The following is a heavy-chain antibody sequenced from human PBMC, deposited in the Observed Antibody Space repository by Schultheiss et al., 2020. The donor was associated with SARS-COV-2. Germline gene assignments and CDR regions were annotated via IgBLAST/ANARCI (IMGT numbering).Heavy chain of an antibody. CDR3: ASEVRGNSSPDFDY. J-gene: IGHJ4*02. D-gene: IGHD4-23*01. CDR2: INPNSGGT. Sequence: ASVKVSCKASGYTFTGYYMHWVRQAPGQGLEWMGWINPNSGGTNYAQKFQGRVTMTRNTSISTAYMELSSLRSEDTAVYYCASEVRGNSSPDFDYWGQGTLVTVSS. V-gene: IGHV1-2*02. CDR1: GYTFTGYY.